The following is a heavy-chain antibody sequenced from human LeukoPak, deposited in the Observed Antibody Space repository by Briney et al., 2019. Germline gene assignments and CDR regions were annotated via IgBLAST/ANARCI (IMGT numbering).Heavy chain of an antibody. J-gene: IGHJ4*02. V-gene: IGHV3-21*01. CDR3: ARDPAHYLRYGYFDY. CDR1: GFMLSGSA. Sequence: GGSLRLSCAASGFMLSGSAMNWVRQAPGKGLEWVSSINDAGSHIYYTDSVKGRFTFSRDNAKNSLYLQMNSLRAEDSALYYCARDPAHYLRYGYFDYWGQGTLVTVSS. CDR2: INDAGSHI. D-gene: IGHD4-17*01.